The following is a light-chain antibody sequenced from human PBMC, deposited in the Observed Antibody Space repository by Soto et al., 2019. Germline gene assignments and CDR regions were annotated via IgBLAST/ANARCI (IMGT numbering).Light chain of an antibody. CDR3: QQYDSFSVT. CDR1: QSITTW. V-gene: IGKV1-5*01. J-gene: IGKJ1*01. CDR2: DAS. Sequence: DIQITQSPSTLSASVGDRVVITCRASQSITTWLAWYQQKPGKAPKLLIYDASSLESGVPSRFSGSGSGTEFTLTISSLQPDDFATYYCQQYDSFSVTFGQGTKVDIK.